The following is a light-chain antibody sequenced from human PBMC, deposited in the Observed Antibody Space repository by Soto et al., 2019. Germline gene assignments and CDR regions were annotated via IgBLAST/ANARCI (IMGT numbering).Light chain of an antibody. CDR2: GAS. J-gene: IGKJ5*01. CDR3: QQYGSSPPIT. Sequence: ELVFTQSPGTPSLSPRDRTTPSLRARQSVSNNYLAWYQQKPGQAPRLLIYGASSRATGIPDRFSGSGSGTDFTLTITRLEPEDFAVYYCQQYGSSPPITFGQGTRLEIK. CDR1: QSVSNNY. V-gene: IGKV3-20*01.